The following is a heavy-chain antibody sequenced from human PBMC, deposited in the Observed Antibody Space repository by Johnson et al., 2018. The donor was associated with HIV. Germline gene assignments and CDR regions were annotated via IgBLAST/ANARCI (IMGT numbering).Heavy chain of an antibody. CDR1: GFTFSSYA. J-gene: IGHJ3*02. CDR3: TRDLYHDAFDI. CDR2: ISYDGSNK. D-gene: IGHD2-2*01. Sequence: QVQLVESGGGVVQPGRSLRLSCAASGFTFSSYAMHWVRQVPGKGLEWVAVISYDGSNKYYADSVKGRFTISRDNSKNTLYLQMNSLRAEDTAVYYCTRDLYHDAFDIWGQGTMVTVSS. V-gene: IGHV3-30*04.